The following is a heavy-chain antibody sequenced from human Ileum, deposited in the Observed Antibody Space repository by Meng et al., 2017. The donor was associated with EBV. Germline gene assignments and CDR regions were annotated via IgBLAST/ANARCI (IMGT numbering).Heavy chain of an antibody. V-gene: IGHV1-18*01. J-gene: IGHJ4*02. CDR2: VSAYNCNT. D-gene: IGHD1-26*01. Sequence: QAQLVQAGAEVKKPGASVKLSFKASCYPFTNCGITWVRQAPRQGLEWMGWVSAYNCNTNYAQTLQGRVTMTTDTTTSTDYMELGSLRSDDTAVYYCARVEVGITSGDYWGQGTLVTVSS. CDR1: CYPFTNCG. CDR3: ARVEVGITSGDY.